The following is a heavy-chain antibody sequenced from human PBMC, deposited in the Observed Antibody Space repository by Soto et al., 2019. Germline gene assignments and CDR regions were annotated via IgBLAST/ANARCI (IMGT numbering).Heavy chain of an antibody. D-gene: IGHD3-22*01. CDR1: GFTFGSYG. CDR2: ISYDGSKK. Sequence: GGSLRLSCAASGFTFGSYGMHWVCQAPGKGLEWVAGISYDGSKKYYGESVKGRFTISSDNSKNTLYLQMNSLRVEDTAVYYCAKAIENYSTGYYKPFYYFGVDVWGQGTTVTVSS. CDR3: AKAIENYSTGYYKPFYYFGVDV. V-gene: IGHV3-30*18. J-gene: IGHJ6*02.